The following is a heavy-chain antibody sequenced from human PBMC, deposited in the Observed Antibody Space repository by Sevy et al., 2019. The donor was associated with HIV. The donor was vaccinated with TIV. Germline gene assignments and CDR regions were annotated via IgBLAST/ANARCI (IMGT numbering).Heavy chain of an antibody. CDR1: GYFFSDYN. J-gene: IGHJ3*02. Sequence: ASVKVSCKTTGYFFSDYNMHWVRQASGQGLEWMALINPNSGVTIYAHNFRGRVSVTRDTSMSTAYMELSGLTSDDTAVYYCVREDINEPRTLLSFDIWGQGTMVTVSS. V-gene: IGHV1-2*06. D-gene: IGHD2-15*01. CDR3: VREDINEPRTLLSFDI. CDR2: INPNSGVT.